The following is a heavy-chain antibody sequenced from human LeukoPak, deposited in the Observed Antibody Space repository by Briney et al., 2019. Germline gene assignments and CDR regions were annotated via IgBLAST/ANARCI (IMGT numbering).Heavy chain of an antibody. J-gene: IGHJ5*02. CDR1: GGSISSGDYY. D-gene: IGHD3-10*01. Sequence: PSQTLSLTCTVSGGSISSGDYYWSCIRQPPGKGLEWIGYIRYSGSTYYNPSLKSRVTISLDTSKNQFSLKLSSVTAADTAVYYCARGSDYYGSGSYQRWFDPWGQGTLVTVSS. V-gene: IGHV4-30-4*01. CDR2: IRYSGST. CDR3: ARGSDYYGSGSYQRWFDP.